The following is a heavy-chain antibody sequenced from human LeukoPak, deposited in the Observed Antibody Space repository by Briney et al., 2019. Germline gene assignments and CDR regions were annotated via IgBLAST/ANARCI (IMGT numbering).Heavy chain of an antibody. CDR1: GFTFSTYW. D-gene: IGHD1-7*01. Sequence: WGSLCLSCATSGFTFSTYWMYWVRQGQGQGLEWVSRIKPDGSFTAHADSVKGRFTISRDNAKNTVFLQMNSLRAEHTAVYYCVSYNWHSLYDSWGQGALVTVSS. J-gene: IGHJ5*01. V-gene: IGHV3-74*01. CDR3: VSYNWHSLYDS. CDR2: IKPDGSFT.